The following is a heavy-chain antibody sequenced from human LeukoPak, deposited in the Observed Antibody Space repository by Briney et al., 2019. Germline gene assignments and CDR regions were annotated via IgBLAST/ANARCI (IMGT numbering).Heavy chain of an antibody. CDR2: IYSGGST. D-gene: IGHD2-21*02. J-gene: IGHJ4*02. Sequence: GGSLRLSCAASGFTVSSNYMSWVRQAPGKGLEWVSVIYSGGSTYYADSVKGRFTISRDNSKNTLYLRMNSLRAEDTAVYYCAREHPLLRYFDYWGQGTLVTVSS. V-gene: IGHV3-53*01. CDR3: AREHPLLRYFDY. CDR1: GFTVSSNY.